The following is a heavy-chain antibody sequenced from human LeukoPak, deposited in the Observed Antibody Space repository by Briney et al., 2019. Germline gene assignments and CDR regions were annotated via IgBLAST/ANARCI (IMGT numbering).Heavy chain of an antibody. Sequence: ASVKVSCKASGYTFTGYYMHWVRQAPGQGLEWMGWINPNSGGTNYAQKFQGRVTMTRDTSISTAYMELSRLRSDDTAVYYCARGGSSSWGRLEKNWFDPWGQGTLVTVSS. V-gene: IGHV1-2*02. CDR2: INPNSGGT. J-gene: IGHJ5*02. CDR3: ARGGSSSWGRLEKNWFDP. CDR1: GYTFTGYY. D-gene: IGHD6-13*01.